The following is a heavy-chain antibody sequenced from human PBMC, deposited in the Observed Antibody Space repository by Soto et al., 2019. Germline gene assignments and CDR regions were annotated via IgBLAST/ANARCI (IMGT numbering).Heavy chain of an antibody. Sequence: SLTCTVSGGSVSSGSHYWSWIRQPPGKGLEWIGYIYYGGSTNYNPSLKSRVTISVDTSKNQFSLELTSVTAADTAVYYCASEIGASIGYSCFDPWGQGTLVTVSS. CDR1: GGSVSSGSHY. J-gene: IGHJ5*02. D-gene: IGHD3-16*01. V-gene: IGHV4-61*01. CDR2: IYYGGST. CDR3: ASEIGASIGYSCFDP.